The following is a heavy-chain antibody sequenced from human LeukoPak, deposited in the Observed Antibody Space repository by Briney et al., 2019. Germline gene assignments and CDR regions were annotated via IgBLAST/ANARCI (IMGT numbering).Heavy chain of an antibody. CDR3: TTHPGYESY. CDR2: IKRNTQGATT. CDR1: GFTFNLAW. D-gene: IGHD2-15*01. V-gene: IGHV3-15*01. Sequence: GGSLRLSCVTSGFTFNLAWMSWVRQAPGKGLEWVGRIKRNTQGATTDYAAAVKGRFTISRDDSKNTLYLQMNSLEIEDTGVYYCTTHPGYESYWGQGTLDTVSS. J-gene: IGHJ4*02.